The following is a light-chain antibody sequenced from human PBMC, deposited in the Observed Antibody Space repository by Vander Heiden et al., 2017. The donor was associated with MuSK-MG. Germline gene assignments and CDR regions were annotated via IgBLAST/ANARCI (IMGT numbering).Light chain of an antibody. V-gene: IGKV1-5*01. CDR3: QQDSTEYLY. J-gene: IGKJ4*01. Sequence: DIQMTQSPSTLSASVGDRVTITCRASQNINKWLAWYQQKPGKAPKLLIYDVSSFESGVPSRFSGSGFGTEFSLTISSLQPDDLGTYYCQQDSTEYLYFGWGTKVEI. CDR2: DVS. CDR1: QNINKW.